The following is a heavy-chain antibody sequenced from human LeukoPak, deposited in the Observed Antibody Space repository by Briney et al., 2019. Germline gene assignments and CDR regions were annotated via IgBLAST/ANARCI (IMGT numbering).Heavy chain of an antibody. CDR3: ARKSAAFLTA. D-gene: IGHD2/OR15-2a*01. Sequence: GASVKVSCKASGYTFTGDQIYGLGQAPGQGLEWVGGIKPSSGDTRDAQKFQGRVTMTRDKHISSAYMELSSLRAADTAVYYCARKSAAFLTAWGQGTLVTVSS. V-gene: IGHV1-2*02. CDR1: GYTFTGDQ. CDR2: IKPSSGDT. J-gene: IGHJ5*02.